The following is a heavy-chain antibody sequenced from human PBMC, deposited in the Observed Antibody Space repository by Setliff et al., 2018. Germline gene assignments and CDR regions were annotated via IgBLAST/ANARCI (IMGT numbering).Heavy chain of an antibody. CDR3: ARARYSSGWYGGGGAFYYMDA. Sequence: SETLSLTCTVSGGSISSGTNYWSWIRQPAGRGLEWIGHIDPSGNTNYHPSLKSRVTISVDTSKNQFSLKLTSVTAADTAVYYCARARYSSGWYGGGGAFYYMDAWGKGTTVTVSS. V-gene: IGHV4-61*09. D-gene: IGHD6-19*01. J-gene: IGHJ6*03. CDR2: IDPSGNT. CDR1: GGSISSGTNY.